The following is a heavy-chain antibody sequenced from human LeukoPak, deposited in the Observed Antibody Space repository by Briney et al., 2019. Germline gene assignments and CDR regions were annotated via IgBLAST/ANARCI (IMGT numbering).Heavy chain of an antibody. J-gene: IGHJ6*02. V-gene: IGHV4-31*03. CDR2: IYYSGTT. Sequence: PSETLSLTCTVSGGSISSGGYYWNWIRQYPGKGLEWIGSIYYSGTTYYNPSLKNRVTISVDTSKNQFFLKLNSVTAADTAVYYCARDASLDVWGQGTTVTVSS. CDR3: ARDASLDV. CDR1: GGSISSGGYY.